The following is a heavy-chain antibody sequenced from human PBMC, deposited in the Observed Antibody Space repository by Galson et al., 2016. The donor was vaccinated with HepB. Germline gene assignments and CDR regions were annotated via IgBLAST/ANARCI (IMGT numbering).Heavy chain of an antibody. D-gene: IGHD3-10*01. CDR3: ATVRTVSARFITVVRREIYYFAY. V-gene: IGHV1-3*01. J-gene: IGHJ4*02. CDR2: INPANGNT. Sequence: SVKVSCKASGYTFKNYDIHWVRQAPGQRLEWMGRINPANGNTEYSQKFQGRVTITRDKSASTAYMELSSLGSEDTAVYYCATVRTVSARFITVVRREIYYFAYWGQGTLVTVSS. CDR1: GYTFKNYD.